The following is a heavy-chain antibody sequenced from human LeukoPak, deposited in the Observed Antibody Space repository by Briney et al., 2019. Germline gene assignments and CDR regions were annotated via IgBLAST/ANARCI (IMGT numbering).Heavy chain of an antibody. CDR3: ARESGKFDY. V-gene: IGHV3-43*02. Sequence: GGSLRLSCVASGLPIADFAMHWVRQAPGKGLECVSLISGDGVSTFYADSVKGRFSISRDNSKNSLSLEMNSLRTEDTAMYYCARESGKFDYWGQGTLVAVSS. CDR1: GLPIADFA. CDR2: ISGDGVST. J-gene: IGHJ4*02.